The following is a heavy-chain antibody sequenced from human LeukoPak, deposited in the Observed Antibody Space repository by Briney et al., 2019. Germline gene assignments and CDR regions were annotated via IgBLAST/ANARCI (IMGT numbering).Heavy chain of an antibody. Sequence: SQTLSLTCTVSGGSISSGGYYWSWIRQHPGTGLEWIGYIYYSGSTYYNPSLKSRVTISVDTSKNQFSLKLSSVTAADTAVYYCANYGSGSYRFDPWGQGTLVTVCS. V-gene: IGHV4-31*03. CDR3: ANYGSGSYRFDP. CDR2: IYYSGST. CDR1: GGSISSGGYY. D-gene: IGHD3-10*01. J-gene: IGHJ5*02.